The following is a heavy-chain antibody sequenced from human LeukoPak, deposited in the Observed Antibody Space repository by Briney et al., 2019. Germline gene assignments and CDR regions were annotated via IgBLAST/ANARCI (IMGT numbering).Heavy chain of an antibody. CDR2: IRSKAYGGTT. CDR1: GFTSGDYA. V-gene: IGHV3-49*03. Sequence: GGSXRLSCXXSGFTSGDYAMSWFRQAPGKGLEWVGFIRSKAYGGTTEYAASVKGGFTISRDDSKSIAYLQMNSLKIEDTAVYYCTRRRLGSWGQGTLVTVSS. J-gene: IGHJ4*02. D-gene: IGHD1-26*01. CDR3: TRRRLGS.